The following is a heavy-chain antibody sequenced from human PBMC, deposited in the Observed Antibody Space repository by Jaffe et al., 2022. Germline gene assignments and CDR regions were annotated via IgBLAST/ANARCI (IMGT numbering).Heavy chain of an antibody. D-gene: IGHD4-17*01. CDR2: VYHSGST. CDR3: ARPITGGDYLGYFDL. J-gene: IGHJ2*01. CDR1: GYSISRGFY. Sequence: QVQLQESGPGLVKPSETLSLTCAVAGYSISRGFYWGWIRQPPGKGLEWIGSVYHSGSTYYNPSLKSRVTISIDTSKNQFSLKLSSVTAADTAVYHCARPITGGDYLGYFDLWGRGTLVSVSS. V-gene: IGHV4-38-2*01.